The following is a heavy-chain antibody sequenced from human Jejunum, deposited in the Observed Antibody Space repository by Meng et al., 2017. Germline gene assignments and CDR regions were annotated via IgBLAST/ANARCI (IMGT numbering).Heavy chain of an antibody. Sequence: GESLKISCAASGFTFSDHYMDWIRQAPGKGLEWVGRIRKKTSSYTTEYAASVKARFTISRDDSKNSLYLQMNSLETEDTALYYCARGFCSGDTCYSGLHWGQGTLVTVSS. CDR3: ARGFCSGDTCYSGLH. J-gene: IGHJ4*02. V-gene: IGHV3-72*01. CDR2: IRKKTSSYTT. D-gene: IGHD2-15*01. CDR1: GFTFSDHY.